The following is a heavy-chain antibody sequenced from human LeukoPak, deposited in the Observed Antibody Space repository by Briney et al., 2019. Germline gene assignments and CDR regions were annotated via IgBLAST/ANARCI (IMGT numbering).Heavy chain of an antibody. CDR2: IYYSGST. Sequence: SETLSLTCTVSGGSIRSYYWSWIRQPPGKGLEWIGSIYYSGSTYYNPSLKSRVTISVDTSKNQFSLKLSSVTAADTAVYNCARHSDILTGYPLDYWGQGTLVTVSS. CDR3: ARHSDILTGYPLDY. J-gene: IGHJ4*02. V-gene: IGHV4-39*01. CDR1: GGSIRSYY. D-gene: IGHD3-9*01.